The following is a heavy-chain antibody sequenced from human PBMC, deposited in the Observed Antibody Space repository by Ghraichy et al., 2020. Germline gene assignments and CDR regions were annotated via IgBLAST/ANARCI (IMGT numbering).Heavy chain of an antibody. CDR3: ARHSSGWLPYYYYYGMDV. CDR2: INYSGST. V-gene: IGHV4-34*01. CDR1: GGSFSGYY. D-gene: IGHD6-19*01. J-gene: IGHJ6*02. Sequence: SETLTLTCAVYGGSFSGYYWSWIRQPPGKGLEWIGEINYSGSTSYNPSLKSRVTISVDTSKNQFSLKLSSVTAADTAVYYCARHSSGWLPYYYYYGMDVWGQGTTVTVSS.